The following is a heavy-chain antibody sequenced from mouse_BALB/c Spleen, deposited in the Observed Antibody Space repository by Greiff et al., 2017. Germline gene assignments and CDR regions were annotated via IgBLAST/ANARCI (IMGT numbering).Heavy chain of an antibody. V-gene: IGHV5-17*02. CDR2: ISSGSSTI. Sequence: EVMLVESGGGLVQPGGSRKLSCAASGFTFSSFGMHWVRQAPEKGLEWVAYISSGSSTIYYADTVKGRFTISRDNPKNTLFLQMTSLRSEDTAMYYCARSGTTVVAGAMDYWGQGTSVTVSS. J-gene: IGHJ4*01. CDR1: GFTFSSFG. CDR3: ARSGTTVVAGAMDY. D-gene: IGHD1-1*01.